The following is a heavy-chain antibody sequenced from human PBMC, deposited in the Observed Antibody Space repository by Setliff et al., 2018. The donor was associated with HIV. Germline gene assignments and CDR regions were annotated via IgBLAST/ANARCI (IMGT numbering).Heavy chain of an antibody. CDR3: ARTLGSSGWYKTFDY. D-gene: IGHD6-19*01. V-gene: IGHV1-2*02. CDR1: GYTFTGYY. J-gene: IGHJ4*02. Sequence: ASVKVSCKASGYTFTGYYIHWLRQARGQGLEWMGWINPNSGYSKYAQKFQGRVTMTRDTSISTAYMELSRLRSDDTAVYYCARTLGSSGWYKTFDYWGQGTLVTVSS. CDR2: INPNSGYS.